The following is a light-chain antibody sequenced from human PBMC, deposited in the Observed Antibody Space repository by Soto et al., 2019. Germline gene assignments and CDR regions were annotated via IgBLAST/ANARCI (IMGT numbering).Light chain of an antibody. CDR1: RSDIGDSNF. CDR3: ASFRSGTILV. J-gene: IGLJ1*01. CDR2: EVN. Sequence: QSVLTQHASVSGSPGQSVTISCTGPRSDIGDSNFISWYQHSPGKAPRLLIYEVNNRPSGVSKRFSGSKAGNTASLTISGLLDDDEADYFCASFRSGTILVFGSGTKVTV. V-gene: IGLV2-14*01.